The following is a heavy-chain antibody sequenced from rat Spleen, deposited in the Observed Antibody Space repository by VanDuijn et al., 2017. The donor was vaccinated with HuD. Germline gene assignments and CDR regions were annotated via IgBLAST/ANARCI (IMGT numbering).Heavy chain of an antibody. V-gene: IGHV2-32*01. CDR3: ARAGSAAISLGNWFAY. Sequence: QVQLKESGPGLVQPSQTLSLTCTVSGFSLTSYHVHWVRQPPGKGLEWMGVMWSDGDTSYNSSLTSRLSISRDTSKSQVFLSMSSLQTEDTATYYCARAGSAAISLGNWFAYWGQGTLVTVSS. CDR1: GFSLTSYH. J-gene: IGHJ3*01. CDR2: MWSDGDT. D-gene: IGHD1-2*01.